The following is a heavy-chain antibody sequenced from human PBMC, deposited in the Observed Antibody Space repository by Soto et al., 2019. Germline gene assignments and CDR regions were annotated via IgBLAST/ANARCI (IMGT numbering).Heavy chain of an antibody. CDR3: ARDRTPLLWFGEFSDYGMDV. V-gene: IGHV1-2*02. CDR1: GYTFTGYY. CDR2: INPNSGGT. J-gene: IGHJ6*02. Sequence: GASVKVSCEASGYTFTGYYMHWVRQAPGQGLEWMGWINPNSGGTNYAQKFQGRVTMTRDTSISTAYMELSRLRSDDTAVYYCARDRTPLLWFGEFSDYGMDVWGQGTTVTVSS. D-gene: IGHD3-10*01.